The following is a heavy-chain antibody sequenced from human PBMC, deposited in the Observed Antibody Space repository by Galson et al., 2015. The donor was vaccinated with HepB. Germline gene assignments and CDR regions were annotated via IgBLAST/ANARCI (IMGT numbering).Heavy chain of an antibody. CDR3: ARGLVARGSLRKVYNWFDP. V-gene: IGHV4-34*01. D-gene: IGHD4-17*01. J-gene: IGHJ5*02. CDR2: INHSGST. Sequence: ETLSLTCAVYGGSFSGYYWSWIRQPPGKGLEWIGEINHSGSTNYNPSLKSRVTISVDTSKNQFSLKLSSVTAADTAVYYCARGLVARGSLRKVYNWFDPWGQGTLVTVSS. CDR1: GGSFSGYY.